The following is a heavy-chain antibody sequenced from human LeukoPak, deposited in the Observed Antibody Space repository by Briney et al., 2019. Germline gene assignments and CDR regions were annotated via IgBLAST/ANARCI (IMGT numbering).Heavy chain of an antibody. Sequence: PGGSLRLSCSASGFTFSSYWMSWVRQAPGKGLEWVANIKQDGSEKYYVDSVKGRFTISRDNAKNSLSLQMNSLRAEDTAMYYCARMDIGLVRDWGQGTLVTVSS. J-gene: IGHJ4*02. V-gene: IGHV3-7*01. CDR1: GFTFSSYW. D-gene: IGHD3-10*01. CDR2: IKQDGSEK. CDR3: ARMDIGLVRD.